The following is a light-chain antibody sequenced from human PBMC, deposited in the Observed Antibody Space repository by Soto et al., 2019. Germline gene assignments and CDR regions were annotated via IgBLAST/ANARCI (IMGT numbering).Light chain of an antibody. CDR3: QQRSNWRGT. Sequence: PGERATLSCSASQSISTYLAWYQQKPGQAPRLLIYDASNRASGIPARFTGSGSGTDFTLTIINLEPEDYAVYYCQQRSNWRGTFGGGTKVEIK. V-gene: IGKV3-11*01. CDR2: DAS. CDR1: QSISTY. J-gene: IGKJ4*01.